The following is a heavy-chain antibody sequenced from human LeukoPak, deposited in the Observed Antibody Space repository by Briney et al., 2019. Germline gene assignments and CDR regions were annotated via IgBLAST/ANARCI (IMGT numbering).Heavy chain of an antibody. Sequence: GSLRLSCAASGFTFSSYAMSWIRQPPGKGLEWIGYIYYSGSTNYNPSLKSRVTISVDTSKNQFSLKLSSVTAADTAVYYCARHRKGSGWNNWFDPWGQGTLVTVSS. J-gene: IGHJ5*02. CDR3: ARHRKGSGWNNWFDP. D-gene: IGHD6-19*01. V-gene: IGHV4-59*08. CDR2: IYYSGST. CDR1: GFTFSSYA.